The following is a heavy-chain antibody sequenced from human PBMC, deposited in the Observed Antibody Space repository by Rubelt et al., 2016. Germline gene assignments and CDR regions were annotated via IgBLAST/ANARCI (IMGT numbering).Heavy chain of an antibody. J-gene: IGHJ3*02. V-gene: IGHV1-18*01. D-gene: IGHD1-1*01. CDR1: GYTFTSYG. CDR3: ARDQLALYAFDI. Sequence: QVQLVQSGAEVKKPGASVKVSCKASGYTFTSYGISWVRQAPGHGLEWLGWISAYDGNTNYAQKLQGRGTMTTDTSTSTAYMELRSLRSDDTAVYFCARDQLALYAFDIWGQGTMVTVSS. CDR2: ISAYDGNT.